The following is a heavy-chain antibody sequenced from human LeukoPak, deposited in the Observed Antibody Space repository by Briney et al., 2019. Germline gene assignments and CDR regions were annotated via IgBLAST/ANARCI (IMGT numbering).Heavy chain of an antibody. V-gene: IGHV3-30*18. J-gene: IGHJ6*02. CDR2: ISYDGTNK. D-gene: IGHD6-19*01. CDR1: GFTFSSYG. Sequence: PGGSLRLSCAASGFTFSSYGMHWVRQAPGKGLEWVAGISYDGTNKYYADSVRGRFTVSRDNSKNTLYLQMNSLKSEDTAVFYCAKDRSSVWYSGMDVWGQGTTVTVSS. CDR3: AKDRSSVWYSGMDV.